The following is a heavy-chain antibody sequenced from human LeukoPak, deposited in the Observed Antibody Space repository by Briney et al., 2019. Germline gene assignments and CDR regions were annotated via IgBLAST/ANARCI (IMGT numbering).Heavy chain of an antibody. CDR2: INHSGST. CDR3: ARDHPDNYGNPFFDY. CDR1: GGSFSGYY. V-gene: IGHV4-34*01. J-gene: IGHJ4*02. D-gene: IGHD4-11*01. Sequence: SETLSLTCAVYGGSFSGYYWSWIRQPPGKGLEWIGEINHSGSTNYNPSLKSRVTISVDTSKNQFSLKLSSVTAADTAVYYCARDHPDNYGNPFFDYWGQGTLVTVSS.